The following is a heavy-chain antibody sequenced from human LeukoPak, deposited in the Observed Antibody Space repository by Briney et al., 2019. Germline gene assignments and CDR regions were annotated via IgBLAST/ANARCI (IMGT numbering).Heavy chain of an antibody. D-gene: IGHD2-2*01. Sequence: PGGSLRLSCAASGFTFDDYAMHWVRQVPGNGLEWVSGISWNSDSRGYADSVKGRFTISRDNAKNSLYLQMSSLRADDTALYYCTKGPTPYTSPAGKHYFDPWGQGTLVTVSS. CDR1: GFTFDDYA. V-gene: IGHV3-9*01. CDR3: TKGPTPYTSPAGKHYFDP. J-gene: IGHJ4*02. CDR2: ISWNSDSR.